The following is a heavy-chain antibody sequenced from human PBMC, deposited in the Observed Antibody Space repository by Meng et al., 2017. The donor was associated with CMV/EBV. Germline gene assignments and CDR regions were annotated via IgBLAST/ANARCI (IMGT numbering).Heavy chain of an antibody. J-gene: IGHJ4*02. CDR3: VRDHNWGPDY. D-gene: IGHD1-1*01. CDR2: IYPNSGGT. CDR1: GYRFSDHY. Sequence: VQLVQPGADVKSPGAYVKDSCETSGYRFSDHYMHWVRQAPGQGLEWMGWIYPNSGGTHYAQKFQDRVTMTRDTSISTVYMELSRLTSDDTAVYYCVRDHNWGPDYWGQGTRVTCYS. V-gene: IGHV1-2*02.